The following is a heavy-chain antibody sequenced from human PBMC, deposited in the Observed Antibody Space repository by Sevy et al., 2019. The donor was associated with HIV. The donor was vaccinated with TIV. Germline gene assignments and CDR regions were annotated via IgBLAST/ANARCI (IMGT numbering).Heavy chain of an antibody. CDR1: GFTFSSYA. CDR2: ISYDGSNK. D-gene: IGHD1-26*01. J-gene: IGHJ4*02. Sequence: GGSLRLSCAASGFTFSSYAMHWVRQAPGKGLEWVAVISYDGSNKYYAHSVKCRFTISRDNSKNTLYLQMNSLRAEDTAVYYCARQSGSYGGVNFDYWGQGTLVTVSS. V-gene: IGHV3-30-3*01. CDR3: ARQSGSYGGVNFDY.